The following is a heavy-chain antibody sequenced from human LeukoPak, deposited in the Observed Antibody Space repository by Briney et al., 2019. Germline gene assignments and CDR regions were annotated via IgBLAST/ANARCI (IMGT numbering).Heavy chain of an antibody. CDR1: GFTFNTYA. CDR2: ISSSGSTI. J-gene: IGHJ4*02. D-gene: IGHD5-18*01. Sequence: GGSLRLSCAASGFTFNTYAMNWVRQAPGKGLEWVSYISSSGSTIYYADSVKGRFTISRDNAKNSLYLQMNSLRAEDTAVYYCARDGYSYGRGPYYFDYWGQGTLVTVSS. CDR3: ARDGYSYGRGPYYFDY. V-gene: IGHV3-48*04.